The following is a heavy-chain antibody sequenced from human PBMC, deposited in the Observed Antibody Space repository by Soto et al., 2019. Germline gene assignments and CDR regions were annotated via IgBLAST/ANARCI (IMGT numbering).Heavy chain of an antibody. CDR3: ARGSGTNILTGYDPFDY. Sequence: GGSLRLSCAASGFTFSSYGMHWVRQAPGKGLEWVAVIWYDGSNKYYADSVKGRFTISRDNSKNTLYLQMNSLRAEDTAVYYCARGSGTNILTGYDPFDYWGQGTLVTVSS. D-gene: IGHD3-9*01. J-gene: IGHJ4*02. CDR1: GFTFSSYG. CDR2: IWYDGSNK. V-gene: IGHV3-33*01.